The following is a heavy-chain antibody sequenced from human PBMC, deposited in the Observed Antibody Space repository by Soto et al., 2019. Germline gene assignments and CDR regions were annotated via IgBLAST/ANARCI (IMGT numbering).Heavy chain of an antibody. CDR3: ARVQGGSGSYYNLPDY. CDR1: GFTFSSYS. J-gene: IGHJ4*02. D-gene: IGHD3-10*01. CDR2: ISSSSSTI. Sequence: GGSLRLSCAASGFTFSSYSMNWVRQAPGKGLEWVSYISSSSSTIYYADSVKGRLTISRDNAKNSLYLQMNSLRAEDTAVYYCARVQGGSGSYYNLPDYWGQGTLVTVSS. V-gene: IGHV3-48*01.